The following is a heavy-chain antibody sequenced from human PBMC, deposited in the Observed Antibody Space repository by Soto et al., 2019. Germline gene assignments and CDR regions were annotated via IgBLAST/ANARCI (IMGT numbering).Heavy chain of an antibody. CDR3: AKVSRQYDFWSGYFDY. Sequence: SGGSLRLSCAASGFTFTNYWMHWVRQAPGKGLVWVSRINSDGSTTNYADSVKGRFTISRDNAKNTLYLQMNSLRAEDTAVYYCAKVSRQYDFWSGYFDYWGQGTLVTVSS. CDR2: INSDGSTT. V-gene: IGHV3-74*01. CDR1: GFTFTNYW. D-gene: IGHD3-3*01. J-gene: IGHJ4*02.